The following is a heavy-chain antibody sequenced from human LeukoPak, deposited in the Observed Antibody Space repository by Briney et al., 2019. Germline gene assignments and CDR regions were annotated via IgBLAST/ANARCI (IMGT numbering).Heavy chain of an antibody. J-gene: IGHJ6*01. CDR1: GYTFTGYY. V-gene: IGHV1-2*06. CDR2: INPNSGGT. D-gene: IGHD2-2*02. CDR3: ASYCSSTSCYTGNYYYYGMDV. Sequence: GASVTVSCTASGYTFTGYYMHWVRQAPGQGLEWMGRINPNSGGTNYAQKFQGRVTMTRDTSISTAYMELSRLRSDDTAVYYCASYCSSTSCYTGNYYYYGMDVWGKGPRSPSPQ.